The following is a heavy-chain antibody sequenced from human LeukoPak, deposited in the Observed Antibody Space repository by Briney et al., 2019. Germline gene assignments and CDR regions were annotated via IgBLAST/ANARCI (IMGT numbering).Heavy chain of an antibody. CDR3: ARGRGARSSRWYNWFDP. CDR1: GGSITSHY. CDR2: INHSGST. J-gene: IGHJ5*02. D-gene: IGHD6-13*01. Sequence: SETLSLTCTVSGGSITSHYWSWIRQPPGKGLEWIGEINHSGSTNYNPSLKSRVTISIDTSKNQFSLEMSSVTAADTAVYYCARGRGARSSRWYNWFDPWGQGTLVTVSS. V-gene: IGHV4-34*01.